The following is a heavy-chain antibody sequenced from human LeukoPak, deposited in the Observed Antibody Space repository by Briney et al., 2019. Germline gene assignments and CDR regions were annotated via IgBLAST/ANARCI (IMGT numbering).Heavy chain of an antibody. J-gene: IGHJ6*02. V-gene: IGHV3-66*01. CDR1: DFTVSTNY. CDR3: ARAGDHYYGLDV. Sequence: GGSLRLSCAASDFTVSTNYMTWVRQAPGKGLEWVSIIYSGGSAFYADSVWGRFTVSRDNSKKTLYLQMNRLRADDTAVYYCARAGDHYYGLDVWGQGTTVTVSS. D-gene: IGHD5-24*01. CDR2: IYSGGSA.